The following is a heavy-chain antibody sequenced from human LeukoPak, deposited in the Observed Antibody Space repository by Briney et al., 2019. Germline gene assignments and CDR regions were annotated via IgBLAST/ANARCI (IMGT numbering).Heavy chain of an antibody. V-gene: IGHV4-4*02. CDR2: IYHSGST. Sequence: PSETLSLTCAVSGGSISSSNWWSWVRQPPGKGLEWIGEIYHSGSTNYNPSLKSRVTISVDKSKNQFSLKLSSVTAADTAVYYCARVLVSGNDHDYGDYLFDYWGQGTLVTVSS. CDR3: ARVLVSGNDHDYGDYLFDY. CDR1: GGSISSSNW. J-gene: IGHJ4*02. D-gene: IGHD4-17*01.